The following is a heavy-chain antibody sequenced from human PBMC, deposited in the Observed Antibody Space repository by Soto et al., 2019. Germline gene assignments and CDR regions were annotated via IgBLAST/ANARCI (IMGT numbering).Heavy chain of an antibody. D-gene: IGHD6-6*01. Sequence: PSETLSLTCAVYGGSFSGYYWSWIRQPPGKGLEWSGEINHSGSTNYNPSLKSRVTISVDTSKNQFSLKLSSVTAADTAVYYCSGYTSIAARPGWFDPWGQGTLVTVS. CDR1: GGSFSGYY. V-gene: IGHV4-34*01. CDR2: INHSGST. CDR3: SGYTSIAARPGWFDP. J-gene: IGHJ5*02.